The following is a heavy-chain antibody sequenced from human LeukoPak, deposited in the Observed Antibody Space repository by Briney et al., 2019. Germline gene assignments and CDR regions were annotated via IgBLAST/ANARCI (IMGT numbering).Heavy chain of an antibody. Sequence: GASVTVSCKPSGYTFTRNGISWMRQAPGQGLEWMGWVSANSGNTNYAQKFQGRVTMTADTSTSTAYMELRSLRSDDTAVYYCARDVNYAFDYWGQGTLVTVSS. V-gene: IGHV1-18*01. CDR2: VSANSGNT. D-gene: IGHD3-16*01. CDR3: ARDVNYAFDY. CDR1: GYTFTRNG. J-gene: IGHJ4*02.